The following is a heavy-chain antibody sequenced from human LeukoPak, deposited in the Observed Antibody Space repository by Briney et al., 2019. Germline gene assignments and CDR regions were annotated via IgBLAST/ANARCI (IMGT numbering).Heavy chain of an antibody. CDR1: GFTFSSYA. CDR3: AKAFTVTTLY. Sequence: GGSLRLSCAASGFTFSSYAMSWVRQAPGKGLEWVSATSGSGGSTYYADSVKGRFTISRDNSKNTLYLQMNSLRAEDTAAYYCAKAFTVTTLYWGQGTLVTVSS. CDR2: TSGSGGST. D-gene: IGHD4-11*01. V-gene: IGHV3-23*01. J-gene: IGHJ4*02.